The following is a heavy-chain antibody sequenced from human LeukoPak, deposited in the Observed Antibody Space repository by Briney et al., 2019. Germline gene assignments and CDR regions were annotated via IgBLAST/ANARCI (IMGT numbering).Heavy chain of an antibody. CDR1: GFDFNIYG. J-gene: IGHJ4*01. CDR2: ISSESTNI. V-gene: IGHV3-21*01. Sequence: GGSLRLSCAASGFDFNIYGMNWVRQAPGKGLEWVSSISSESTNIYYTDSVKGRFTIARDNAKNSLYLQMNSLIPEDTAVYYCSRDGSGSGDVWGQEPWSPSPQ. CDR3: SRDGSGSGDV. D-gene: IGHD2-21*02.